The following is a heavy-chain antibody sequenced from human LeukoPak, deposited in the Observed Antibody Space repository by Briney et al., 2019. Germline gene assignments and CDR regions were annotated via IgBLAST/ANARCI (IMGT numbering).Heavy chain of an antibody. CDR1: GFTFSDYY. Sequence: GGSLRLSCAASGFTFSDYYMSWIRQAPGKGLEWVSYISSSGSTIYYADSVKGRSTISRDNAKNSLYLQMNSLRAEDTAVYYCAREQYYDFWSGYYEGRRYFDYWGQGTLVTVSS. CDR2: ISSSGSTI. J-gene: IGHJ4*02. CDR3: AREQYYDFWSGYYEGRRYFDY. D-gene: IGHD3-3*01. V-gene: IGHV3-11*01.